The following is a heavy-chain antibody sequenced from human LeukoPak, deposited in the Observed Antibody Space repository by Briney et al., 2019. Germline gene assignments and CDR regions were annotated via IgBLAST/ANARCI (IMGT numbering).Heavy chain of an antibody. Sequence: GGSLRLSCAASGFTFDDYAMHWVRQAPGKGLEWVSGISWNSGSIGYADSVKGRFTISRDNAKNSLYLQMNSLRAEDTAVYYCAREERRGAYGDYYYYYYYMDVWGKGTTVTISS. CDR1: GFTFDDYA. J-gene: IGHJ6*03. D-gene: IGHD4-17*01. CDR3: AREERRGAYGDYYYYYYYMDV. CDR2: ISWNSGSI. V-gene: IGHV3-9*01.